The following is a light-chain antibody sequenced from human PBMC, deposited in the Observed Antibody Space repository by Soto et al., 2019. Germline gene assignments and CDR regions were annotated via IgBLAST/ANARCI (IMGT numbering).Light chain of an antibody. J-gene: IGKJ4*01. Sequence: DIQMTQSPATLSVSPGERVTLSCRASQSISSSLAWYQQKPGKTPRLLIYDASTRATDIPARFSGSGSGTDFTLTISSLLSEDFAVYYCQQYYKWPLTFGGGTKVDI. CDR3: QQYYKWPLT. V-gene: IGKV3-15*01. CDR1: QSISSS. CDR2: DAS.